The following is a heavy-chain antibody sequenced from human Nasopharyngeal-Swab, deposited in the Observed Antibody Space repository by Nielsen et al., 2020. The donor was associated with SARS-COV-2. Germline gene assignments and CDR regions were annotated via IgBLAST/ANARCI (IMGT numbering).Heavy chain of an antibody. D-gene: IGHD4-17*01. CDR3: ARDAPAHYGAFY. Sequence: GESLKISCAASGFTFSSFGMHWVRQAPGKGLEWVAFIAHDASHEYYGDSVKGRFSISRDSSQNTLYLQMDSLRGEDTAVYYCARDAPAHYGAFYWGRGTLVTVSS. CDR2: IAHDASHE. J-gene: IGHJ4*02. V-gene: IGHV3-30*03. CDR1: GFTFSSFG.